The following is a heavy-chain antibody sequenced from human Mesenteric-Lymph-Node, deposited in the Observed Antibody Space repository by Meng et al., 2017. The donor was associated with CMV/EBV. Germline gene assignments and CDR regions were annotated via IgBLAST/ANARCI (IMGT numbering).Heavy chain of an antibody. D-gene: IGHD5-18*01. J-gene: IGHJ4*02. CDR2: ISRNSGSI. CDR3: AKDSEPNVDTAMAVDY. CDR1: GFTFDDYA. V-gene: IGHV3-9*03. Sequence: GGPLRLSCAAPGFTFDDYAMHWVRQAPGKGLEWVSGISRNSGSIGYADSVKGRFTISRDIAKNSLYLQMNSLRAEDMALYYCAKDSEPNVDTAMAVDYWGQGTLVTVSS.